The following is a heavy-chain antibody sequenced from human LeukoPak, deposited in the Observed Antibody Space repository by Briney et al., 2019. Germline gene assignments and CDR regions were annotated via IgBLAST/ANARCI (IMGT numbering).Heavy chain of an antibody. CDR1: GGTFSSYT. Sequence: SVKVSCKASGGTFSSYTISWVRQAPGQGLEWMGRTIPILGIANYAQKFQGRVTITADKSTSTAYMELSSLRSEDTAVYYCARDRFTRDGYNGYWGQGTLVTVSS. D-gene: IGHD5-24*01. CDR3: ARDRFTRDGYNGY. V-gene: IGHV1-69*04. J-gene: IGHJ4*02. CDR2: TIPILGIA.